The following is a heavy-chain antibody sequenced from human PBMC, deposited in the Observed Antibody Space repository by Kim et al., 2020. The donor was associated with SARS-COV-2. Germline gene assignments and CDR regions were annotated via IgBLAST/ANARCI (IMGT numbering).Heavy chain of an antibody. J-gene: IGHJ4*02. CDR2: ISYDGSNK. V-gene: IGHV3-30-3*01. Sequence: GGSLRLSCAASGFTFSSYAMHWVRQAPGKGLEWVAVISYDGSNKYYADSVKGRFTISRDNSKNTLYLQMNSLRAEDTAVYYCARDFALLEYYFDYWGQGTLVTVSS. D-gene: IGHD3-3*01. CDR1: GFTFSSYA. CDR3: ARDFALLEYYFDY.